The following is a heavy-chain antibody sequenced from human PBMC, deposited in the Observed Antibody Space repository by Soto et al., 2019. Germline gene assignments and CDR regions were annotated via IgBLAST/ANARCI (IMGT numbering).Heavy chain of an antibody. Sequence: QVQLQESGPGLVKPSETLSLTCTVSGGSVSSVSYYWSWIRQPPGKGLEWIGYIYYSGSTNYNPSLKSRVTISVDTSKNQFSLKLSSVTAADTAVYCCARGIEGWYQGRYYYGMDVWGQGTTVTVSS. CDR2: IYYSGST. CDR1: GGSVSSVSYY. CDR3: ARGIEGWYQGRYYYGMDV. V-gene: IGHV4-61*01. D-gene: IGHD6-19*01. J-gene: IGHJ6*02.